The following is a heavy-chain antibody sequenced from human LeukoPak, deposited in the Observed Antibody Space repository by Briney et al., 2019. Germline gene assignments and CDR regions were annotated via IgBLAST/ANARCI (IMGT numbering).Heavy chain of an antibody. CDR2: VGYDGSNK. J-gene: IGHJ5*02. Sequence: GGSLRLSCAASGFTFSDKGMHWLRQAPGKGLEWVAVVGYDGSNKFYADSVEGRFTISRENSKNTVYLEMNSLRVEDTAVYYCARDWPNRIAAAGIWFDPWGQGTLVTVSS. V-gene: IGHV3-33*01. CDR3: ARDWPNRIAAAGIWFDP. D-gene: IGHD6-13*01. CDR1: GFTFSDKG.